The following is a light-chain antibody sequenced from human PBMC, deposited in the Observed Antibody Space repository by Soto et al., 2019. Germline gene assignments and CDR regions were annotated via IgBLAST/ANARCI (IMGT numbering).Light chain of an antibody. V-gene: IGLV2-14*02. J-gene: IGLJ1*01. CDR3: SSFAGTNSFV. Sequence: QSALTQPASVSGSPGQSITISCTGTSSDVGSYNLVSWYQQHPGKAPKLMIYEGSKRPSGVSNRIFGSKSYTTASLTVSGLQAEDEADYYCSSFAGTNSFVFGTGIKVTVL. CDR1: SSDVGSYNL. CDR2: EGS.